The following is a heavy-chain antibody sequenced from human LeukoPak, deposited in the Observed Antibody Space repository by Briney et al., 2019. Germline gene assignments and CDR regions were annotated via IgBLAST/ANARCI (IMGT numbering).Heavy chain of an antibody. CDR3: ASTTYYYDSSGYLLDY. D-gene: IGHD3-22*01. V-gene: IGHV1-69*05. CDR1: GGTFSSYA. J-gene: IGHJ4*02. Sequence: SVKVSCKASGGTFSSYAISWVRQAPGQGLEWMGGIIPIFGTANYAQKFQGRVTITMDESTSTAYMELSSLRSEDTAVYYCASTTYYYDSSGYLLDYWGQGTLVTVSS. CDR2: IIPIFGTA.